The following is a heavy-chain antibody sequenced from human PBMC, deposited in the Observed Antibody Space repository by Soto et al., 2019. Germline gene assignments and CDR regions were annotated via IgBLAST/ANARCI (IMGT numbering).Heavy chain of an antibody. CDR2: ISSDANTK. CDR1: GFSFSSFG. J-gene: IGHJ4*02. V-gene: IGHV3-30*18. D-gene: IGHD2-15*01. Sequence: QVQLVESGGGAVQPGGSLRLSCAASGFSFSSFGMNWVRQAPGKGLEWVAIISSDANTKYYVDSVKGRFTISRDNSKNTVYLQMNRLRPEDTAVYYCAKKRGSGGNRAIAYWGQGTLVTVSS. CDR3: AKKRGSGGNRAIAY.